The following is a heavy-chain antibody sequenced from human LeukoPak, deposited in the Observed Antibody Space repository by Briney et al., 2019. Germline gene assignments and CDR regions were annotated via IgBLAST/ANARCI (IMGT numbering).Heavy chain of an antibody. CDR3: AKDARRSSGWWFFDH. Sequence: GGSLRLSCAASGFTFSSYWMHWVRQAPGKGLVWVSRLNNDGSSTNYADSVKGRFTISRDNAKNTLYLQMNSLRAEDTAVYYCAKDARRSSGWWFFDHWGQGTLVTVSS. CDR1: GFTFSSYW. J-gene: IGHJ4*02. CDR2: LNNDGSST. D-gene: IGHD6-19*01. V-gene: IGHV3-74*01.